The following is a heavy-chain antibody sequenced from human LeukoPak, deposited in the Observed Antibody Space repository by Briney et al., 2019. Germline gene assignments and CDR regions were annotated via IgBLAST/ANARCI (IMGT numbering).Heavy chain of an antibody. CDR3: ARAGDGYNIYYFDY. CDR2: IWYDGSNK. Sequence: GGSLRLSCAASGFTFSSYGMHWVRQAPGKGLEWVAVIWYDGSNKYYADSVKGRFTISRDNSENTLYLQMNSLRAEDTAVYYCARAGDGYNIYYFDYWGQGTLVTVSS. D-gene: IGHD5-24*01. CDR1: GFTFSSYG. J-gene: IGHJ4*02. V-gene: IGHV3-33*01.